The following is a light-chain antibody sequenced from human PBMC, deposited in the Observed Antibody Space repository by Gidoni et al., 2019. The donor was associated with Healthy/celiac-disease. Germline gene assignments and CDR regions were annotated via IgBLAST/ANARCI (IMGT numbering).Light chain of an antibody. CDR1: QSVSSY. CDR2: DAS. V-gene: IGKV3-11*01. CDR3: QQRSNWPPG. J-gene: IGKJ5*01. Sequence: EIVLTQSPATLSLSPAERATLSCSASQSVSSYLAWYQQKPGQALRLLIDDASNRATGIPARFSGSGSGTDFTLTISSLEPEDFAVYYCQQRSNWPPGFGQGTRLEIK.